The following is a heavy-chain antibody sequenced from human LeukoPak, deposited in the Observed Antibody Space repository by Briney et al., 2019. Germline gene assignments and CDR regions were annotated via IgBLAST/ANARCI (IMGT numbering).Heavy chain of an antibody. CDR2: ITGGTTYT. CDR1: RFAFETYT. J-gene: IGHJ6*03. D-gene: IGHD3-10*01. Sequence: GGSLRLSCVAYRFAFETYTMNWLRPAPGKGLEWVSNITGGTTYTSYAVYMKGRFTISRDNSKNALYLRMSSLRAEDTGVYYCAKGPLSSSNYYRYVWGKGTTVTVCS. CDR3: AKGPLSSSNYYRYV. V-gene: IGHV3-23*01.